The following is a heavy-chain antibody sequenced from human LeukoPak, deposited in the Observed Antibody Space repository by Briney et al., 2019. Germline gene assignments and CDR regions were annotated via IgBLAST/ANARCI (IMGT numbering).Heavy chain of an antibody. J-gene: IGHJ4*02. CDR1: GFTFSSYT. Sequence: GRSLRLSCAAPGFTFSSYTMHWVRQAPGKGLEWVAVIAYGGSNKYYADSVKGRFTVSRDNSKNTLYLQMNSLRAEDTAVYYCARGKYSSSWAPFDYWGQGTLVTVSS. D-gene: IGHD6-13*01. CDR3: ARGKYSSSWAPFDY. V-gene: IGHV3-30-3*01. CDR2: IAYGGSNK.